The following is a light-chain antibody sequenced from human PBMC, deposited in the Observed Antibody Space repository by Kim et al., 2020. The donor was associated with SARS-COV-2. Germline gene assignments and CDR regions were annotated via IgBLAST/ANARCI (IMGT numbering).Light chain of an antibody. CDR2: GKD. J-gene: IGLJ2*01. V-gene: IGLV3-19*01. CDR3: DSRYSSVNP. CDR1: RLRTSS. Sequence: SVAMAQTVRITGIGHRLRTSSACWYHQRPEHAPVNVIYGKDSRPSMKPDRFSGSSSRSTASLTVAGAQSEDEADYYCDSRYSSVNPFDGGSEL.